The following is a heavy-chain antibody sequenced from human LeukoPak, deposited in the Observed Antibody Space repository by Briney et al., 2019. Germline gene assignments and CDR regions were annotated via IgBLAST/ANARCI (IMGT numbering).Heavy chain of an antibody. CDR1: GFTFSSYS. J-gene: IGHJ4*02. CDR3: ARVRRYCSGGSCPMYY. CDR2: ISGSGSTI. D-gene: IGHD2-15*01. Sequence: GGSLRLSCAASGFTFSSYSMSWVRQAPGKGLEWVSDISGSGSTIYYADSVKGRFTISRDNAKNSLYLHMSSLSAGDTAVYYCARVRRYCSGGSCPMYYWGQGTLVTVSS. V-gene: IGHV3-11*01.